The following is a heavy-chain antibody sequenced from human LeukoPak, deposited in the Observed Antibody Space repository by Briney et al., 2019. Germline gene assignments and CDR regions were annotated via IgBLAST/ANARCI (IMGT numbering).Heavy chain of an antibody. V-gene: IGHV3-11*06. J-gene: IGHJ6*02. Sequence: GGSLRLSCAASGFTFSDYYMSWIRQAPGKGLEWVSSVSSSSSYIYYADSLKGRFTISRDNAKNSLYLQMNSLRAEDTAVYYCARDNAPGSSSGWYRPAGYYYYGMDVWGQGTTVTVSS. CDR2: VSSSSSYI. D-gene: IGHD6-19*01. CDR3: ARDNAPGSSSGWYRPAGYYYYGMDV. CDR1: GFTFSDYY.